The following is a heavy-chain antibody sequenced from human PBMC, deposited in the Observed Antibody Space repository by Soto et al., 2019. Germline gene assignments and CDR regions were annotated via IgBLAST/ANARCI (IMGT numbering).Heavy chain of an antibody. V-gene: IGHV4-59*12. Sequence: SETLSLTCAVSGGSITSYYWSWIREAPGKGLEWIGYIYHSGSTDYNPSLKSRVTMSLDTSKNQVPLKLTSVTAADTAVYYCARGVTTVTTFDYWGQGTLVTVSS. J-gene: IGHJ4*02. D-gene: IGHD4-17*01. CDR2: IYHSGST. CDR1: GGSITSYY. CDR3: ARGVTTVTTFDY.